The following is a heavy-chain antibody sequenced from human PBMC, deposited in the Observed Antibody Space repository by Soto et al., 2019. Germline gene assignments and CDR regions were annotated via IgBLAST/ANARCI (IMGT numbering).Heavy chain of an antibody. Sequence: GGSLRLSCAASGFTFSSYAMSWVRQAPGKGLEWVSAISGSGGSTYYADSVKGRFTISRDNSKNTLYLQMNSLRAEDTAVYYCAKDEYRGSHDYYYHYGMDFWGQGTTVTVSS. CDR1: GFTFSSYA. V-gene: IGHV3-23*01. J-gene: IGHJ6*02. CDR2: ISGSGGST. CDR3: AKDEYRGSHDYYYHYGMDF. D-gene: IGHD1-26*01.